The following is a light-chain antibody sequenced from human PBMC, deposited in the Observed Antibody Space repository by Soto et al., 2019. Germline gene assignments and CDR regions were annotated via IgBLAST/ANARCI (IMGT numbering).Light chain of an antibody. Sequence: QSVLTQPASVPGSPGQPITISCTGTSSDVGGYNYVSWYQQHPGKAPKLMIYEVSNRPSGVSNRFSGSKSGNTASLTISGLQAEDEADYYCSSYTSSSTYVFGTGTKVTVL. CDR1: SSDVGGYNY. J-gene: IGLJ1*01. V-gene: IGLV2-14*01. CDR2: EVS. CDR3: SSYTSSSTYV.